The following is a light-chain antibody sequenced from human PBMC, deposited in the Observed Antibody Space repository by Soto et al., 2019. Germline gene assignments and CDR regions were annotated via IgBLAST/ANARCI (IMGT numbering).Light chain of an antibody. CDR1: QGISSW. Sequence: DIQMTQSPSTLSASVGDRVTITCRASQGISSWLAWYQQKPGKAPNLLIYKASILQSGVPLRFSGSGSGTEFTLTVGSLQPDDFASYYCQQYHTFSRTFGQGTKVEIK. V-gene: IGKV1-5*03. CDR2: KAS. J-gene: IGKJ1*01. CDR3: QQYHTFSRT.